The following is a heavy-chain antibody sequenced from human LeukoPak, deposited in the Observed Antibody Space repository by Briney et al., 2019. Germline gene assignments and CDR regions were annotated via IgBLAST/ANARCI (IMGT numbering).Heavy chain of an antibody. D-gene: IGHD6-19*01. CDR1: GYTFTGYY. V-gene: IGHV1-2*02. Sequence: GASVKVSCKASGYTFTGYYMHWVRQAPGQGLEWMGWINPNSGDTNYAQKFQGRVTMTRDTSINTAYMELSRLRSDDTAVYYCARVEVAEFDYWGQGALVTVSS. CDR3: ARVEVAEFDY. CDR2: INPNSGDT. J-gene: IGHJ4*02.